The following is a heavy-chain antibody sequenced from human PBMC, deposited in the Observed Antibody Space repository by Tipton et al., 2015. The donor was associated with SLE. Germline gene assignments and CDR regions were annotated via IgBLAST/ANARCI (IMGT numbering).Heavy chain of an antibody. D-gene: IGHD6-13*01. Sequence: SLRLSCAASGFIFSTQGMHWVRQAPGKGLEWVAVISYDGSNKYYADSVEGRFTISRDNSKNTLYLQMNSLRAEDTAVYYCARYYSTWTRAFDVWGQGTMVTVSS. CDR2: ISYDGSNK. CDR1: GFIFSTQG. J-gene: IGHJ3*01. V-gene: IGHV3-30*19. CDR3: ARYYSTWTRAFDV.